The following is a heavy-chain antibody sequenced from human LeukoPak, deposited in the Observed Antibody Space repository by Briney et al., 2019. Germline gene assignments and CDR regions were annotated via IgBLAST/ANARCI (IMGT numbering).Heavy chain of an antibody. CDR3: AKKGDSGWVFDY. V-gene: IGHV3-23*01. CDR1: GFTFSSYA. CDR2: ISDSGGST. D-gene: IGHD6-19*01. Sequence: GGSLRLSCAASGFTFSSYAMSWVRQAPGKGLEWVSGISDSGGSTHYADSVKGQFTISRDNSKNTLWLQMNSLRAEDTALYYCAKKGDSGWVFDYWGQGTLVTVSS. J-gene: IGHJ4*02.